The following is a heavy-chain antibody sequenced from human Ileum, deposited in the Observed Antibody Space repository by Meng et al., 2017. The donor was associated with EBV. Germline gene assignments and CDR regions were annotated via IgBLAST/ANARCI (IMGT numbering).Heavy chain of an antibody. Sequence: LQLEDSGPGLVKPSEPLSLTCTVSGGSISSSSYYWAWIRQPPGEGLEWIGSVVYSGTTYYTSSLKSRVSISVDTSKNQFSLKLSSVTAADTAVYYCARHHHSPTFDYWGQGTLVTVSS. J-gene: IGHJ4*02. D-gene: IGHD1-14*01. V-gene: IGHV4-39*01. CDR3: ARHHHSPTFDY. CDR1: GGSISSSSYY. CDR2: VVYSGTT.